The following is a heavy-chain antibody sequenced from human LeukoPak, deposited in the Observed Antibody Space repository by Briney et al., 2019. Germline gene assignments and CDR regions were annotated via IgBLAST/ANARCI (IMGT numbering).Heavy chain of an antibody. CDR1: GFTFSSYA. CDR3: ARLSNHDDSGDYGSYYMDV. V-gene: IGHV3-21*06. CDR2: VTSSGRYM. J-gene: IGHJ6*03. D-gene: IGHD4-17*01. Sequence: PGGSLRLSCAASGFTFSSYAMSWVRQAPGKGLEWVSSVTSSGRYMYYADSLKGRFTISRDDAQNTLYLQMNSLRAEDSAIYYCARLSNHDDSGDYGSYYMDVWGNGTTVTVSS.